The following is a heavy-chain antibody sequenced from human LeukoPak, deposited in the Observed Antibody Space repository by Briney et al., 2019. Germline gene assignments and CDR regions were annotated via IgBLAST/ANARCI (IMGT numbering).Heavy chain of an antibody. CDR3: ARDGPPPLHDSGSYYGAWYFDL. CDR2: INPNSGGT. CDR1: GYTFTGYY. V-gene: IGHV1-2*02. Sequence: GASVKVSCKASGYTFTGYYMHWVRQAPGQGLEWMGWINPNSGGTNYAQKFQGRVTMTRDTSISTAYMELSRLRSDDTAVYYCARDGPPPLHDSGSYYGAWYFDLWGRGTLVTVSS. D-gene: IGHD1-26*01. J-gene: IGHJ2*01.